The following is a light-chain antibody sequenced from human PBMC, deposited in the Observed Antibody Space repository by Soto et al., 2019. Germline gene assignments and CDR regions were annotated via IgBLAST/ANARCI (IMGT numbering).Light chain of an antibody. CDR2: EVF. Sequence: QSALTQPASVSGSPGQSITISCTGTRSDVGGYNYVSWYQQHPGKVPKLIIYEVFRRPSGISNRFSGSKSGNTASLTISGLQAEDEADYYCCSYTTTSTYVFGGGTKLTVL. CDR3: CSYTTTSTYV. CDR1: RSDVGGYNY. J-gene: IGLJ2*01. V-gene: IGLV2-14*01.